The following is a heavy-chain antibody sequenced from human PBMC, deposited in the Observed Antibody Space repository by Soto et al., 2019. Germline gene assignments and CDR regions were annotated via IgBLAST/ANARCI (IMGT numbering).Heavy chain of an antibody. D-gene: IGHD2-15*01. J-gene: IGHJ4*02. Sequence: EVQLVESGGGLVQPGGSLRLSCAASGFTFSSYWMHWVRQAPGKGLVWVSRISSDGSSTSYADSVKGRFTISRDNAKNRLYLRIHSLRAEDTAVYYCVRTSLVVAAATREDYWGQGTLVTVSS. CDR2: ISSDGSST. V-gene: IGHV3-74*01. CDR3: VRTSLVVAAATREDY. CDR1: GFTFSSYW.